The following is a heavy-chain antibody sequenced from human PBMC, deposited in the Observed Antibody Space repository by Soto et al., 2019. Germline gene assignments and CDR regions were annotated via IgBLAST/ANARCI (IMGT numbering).Heavy chain of an antibody. J-gene: IGHJ4*02. CDR3: ARALSGYSSGWYDY. CDR2: ISYDGNNK. Sequence: QVQLVESGGGVVQPGRSLRLSCAASGFTFSTYAMHWVRQAPGKGLEWVALISYDGNNKYYTDSVKGRFTISRDNSKNTLYLQMNSLRAHDTAVYYCARALSGYSSGWYDYWGQGTLVTVSS. V-gene: IGHV3-30-3*01. D-gene: IGHD6-19*01. CDR1: GFTFSTYA.